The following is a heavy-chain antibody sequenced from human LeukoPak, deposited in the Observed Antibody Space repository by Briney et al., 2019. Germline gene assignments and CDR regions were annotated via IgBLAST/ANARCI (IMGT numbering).Heavy chain of an antibody. D-gene: IGHD3-3*01. CDR3: ARDEGYDFWSGYYVGGGFDY. Sequence: SETLSLTCTVSGYSISSGYYWGWIRQPPGKGLEWIGSIYHSGSTYYNPSLKSRVTISVDTSKNQFSLKLSSVTAADTAVYYCARDEGYDFWSGYYVGGGFDYWGQGTLVTVSS. J-gene: IGHJ4*02. V-gene: IGHV4-38-2*02. CDR1: GYSISSGYY. CDR2: IYHSGST.